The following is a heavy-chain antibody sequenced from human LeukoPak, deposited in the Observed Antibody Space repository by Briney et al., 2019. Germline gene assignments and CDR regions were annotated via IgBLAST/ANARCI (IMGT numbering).Heavy chain of an antibody. CDR1: GFTFSNYS. D-gene: IGHD4-17*01. CDR2: IWCSRSYI. CDR3: ARVATHPYCGDYVGGIDF. V-gene: IGHV3-21*01. Sequence: GGSLRLSCAASGFTFSNYSMNWVRQAPGKGLEWVASIWCSRSYINYADSVKGRFTISRDNAKNSLYLQMNGLRAEDTAVYCCARVATHPYCGDYVGGIDFWGQGTLVTVSS. J-gene: IGHJ4*02.